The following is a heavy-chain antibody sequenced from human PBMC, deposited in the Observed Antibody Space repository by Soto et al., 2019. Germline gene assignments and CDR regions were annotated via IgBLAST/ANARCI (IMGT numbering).Heavy chain of an antibody. D-gene: IGHD3-16*01. CDR3: ARVLRGYFDY. CDR1: GGSISSGGYS. J-gene: IGHJ4*02. V-gene: IGHV4-30-2*01. Sequence: PSETLSFTCAVSGGSISSGGYSWSWIRQPPGKGLEWIGYIYHSGSTYYNPSLKSRVTISVDRSKNQFSLKLSSVTAADTAVDYCARVLRGYFDYWGQGTLVTVSS. CDR2: IYHSGST.